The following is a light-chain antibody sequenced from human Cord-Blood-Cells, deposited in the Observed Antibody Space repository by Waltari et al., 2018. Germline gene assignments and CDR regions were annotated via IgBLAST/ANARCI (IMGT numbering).Light chain of an antibody. CDR1: SGHVGGYHY. Sequence: QSALPHPASVPGSPGQSITIPSPGTSGHVGGYHYVPWYQQHPGKAPKLMIYEVSNRPSGVSNRFSGSKSGNTASLTISGLQAEDEADYYCSSYTSSSTLVFGGGTKLTVL. J-gene: IGLJ2*01. CDR3: SSYTSSSTLV. V-gene: IGLV2-14*01. CDR2: EVS.